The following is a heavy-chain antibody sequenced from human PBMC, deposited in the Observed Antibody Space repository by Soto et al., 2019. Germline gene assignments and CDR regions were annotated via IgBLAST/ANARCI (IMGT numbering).Heavy chain of an antibody. J-gene: IGHJ5*02. V-gene: IGHV3-33*01. CDR2: IWYDGSNK. CDR1: GFTFSSYG. D-gene: IGHD3-3*01. Sequence: GGSLRLSCAASGFTFSSYGMHWVRQAPGKGLEWVAVIWYDGSNKYYADSVKGRFTISRDNSKNTLYLQMNSLRAEDTAVYYCAREVVTIFGVVIPFPFFGPWGQGTLVTVSS. CDR3: AREVVTIFGVVIPFPFFGP.